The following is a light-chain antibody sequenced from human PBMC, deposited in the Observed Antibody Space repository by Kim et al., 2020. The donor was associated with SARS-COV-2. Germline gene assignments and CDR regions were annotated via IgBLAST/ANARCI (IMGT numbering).Light chain of an antibody. J-gene: IGLJ2*01. CDR1: RLRSYY. V-gene: IGLV3-19*01. Sequence: VALRQTVSITCQGDRLRSYYATWYQQKPGQAPILFIYGKNNRPSGIPDLFSGSSSGNTASLTITGTQAGDEADYYCNSRDSNDNVVFGGGTKLTVL. CDR3: NSRDSNDNVV. CDR2: GKN.